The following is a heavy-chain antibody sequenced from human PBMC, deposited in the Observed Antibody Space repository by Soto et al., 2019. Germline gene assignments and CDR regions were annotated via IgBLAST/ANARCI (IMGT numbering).Heavy chain of an antibody. CDR2: ISYDGSNK. D-gene: IGHD2-2*01. Sequence: QVQLVESGGGVVQPGRSLRLSCAASGFTFSSYAMHWVRQAPGKGLEWVAVISYDGSNKYYADSVKGRFTISRDNSKYTLYLQMNSLRAEDTAVYYCGRVNIVVVPAAMNYDYWGQGTLVTVSS. CDR1: GFTFSSYA. J-gene: IGHJ4*02. V-gene: IGHV3-30-3*01. CDR3: GRVNIVVVPAAMNYDY.